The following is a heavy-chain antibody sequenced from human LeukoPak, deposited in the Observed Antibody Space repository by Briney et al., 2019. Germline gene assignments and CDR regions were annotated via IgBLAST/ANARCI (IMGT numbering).Heavy chain of an antibody. D-gene: IGHD2-15*01. CDR1: GGSFSGYY. V-gene: IGHV4-34*01. J-gene: IGHJ5*02. Sequence: SETLSLTCAVYGGSFSGYYWSWIRQPPGKGLEWIGEINQSGGTNYNPSLKSRVTISVDTSKNQFSLKLSSVTAADAAVYYCARVTPYCSGGSCYPGWFAPWGQGTLVTVSS. CDR3: ARVTPYCSGGSCYPGWFAP. CDR2: INQSGGT.